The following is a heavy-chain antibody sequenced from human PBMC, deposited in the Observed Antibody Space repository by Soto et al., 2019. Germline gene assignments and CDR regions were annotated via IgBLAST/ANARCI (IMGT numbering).Heavy chain of an antibody. CDR2: IYHSGST. V-gene: IGHV4-30-2*01. CDR3: AARRGLPRYY. J-gene: IGHJ4*02. Sequence: SETLSLTCAVYGGSISSGGYSWSWIRQPPGKGLEWIGYIYHSGSTYYNPSLKSRVTISVDRSKNQFSLKLSSVTAADTAVYYCAARRGLPRYYRGQGTLGTVSS. D-gene: IGHD5-12*01. CDR1: GGSISSGGYS.